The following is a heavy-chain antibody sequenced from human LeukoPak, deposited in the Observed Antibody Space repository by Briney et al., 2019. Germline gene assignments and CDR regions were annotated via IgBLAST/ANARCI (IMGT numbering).Heavy chain of an antibody. CDR1: GFTFSSYG. CDR3: ARGSHIVVVPAADSDY. Sequence: GRSLRLSCAASGFTFSSYGMHWVRQAPGKGLEWVAVICYDGSNKYYADSVKGRFTISRDNSKNTLYLQMNSLRAEDTAVYYCARGSHIVVVPAADSDYWAREPWSPSPQ. J-gene: IGHJ4*02. CDR2: ICYDGSNK. V-gene: IGHV3-33*01. D-gene: IGHD2-2*01.